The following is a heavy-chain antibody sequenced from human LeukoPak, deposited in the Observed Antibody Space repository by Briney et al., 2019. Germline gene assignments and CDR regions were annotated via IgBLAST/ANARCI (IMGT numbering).Heavy chain of an antibody. D-gene: IGHD5-18*01. V-gene: IGHV3-23*01. CDR3: AKDSYSYGAFDY. CDR2: ISGSGGST. J-gene: IGHJ4*02. CDR1: GFTFSSYA. Sequence: GGSLRLSCAASGFTFSSYAMSWVRQAPGKGLEWVSAISGSGGSTYYADSVKGRFTISRDNAKNSLYLQMNSLRAEDTALYYCAKDSYSYGAFDYWGQGTLVTVSS.